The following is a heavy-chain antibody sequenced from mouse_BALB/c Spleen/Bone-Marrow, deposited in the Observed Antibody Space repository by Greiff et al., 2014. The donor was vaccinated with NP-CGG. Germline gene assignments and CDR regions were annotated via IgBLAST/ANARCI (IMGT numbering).Heavy chain of an antibody. CDR2: IHYSGST. CDR1: GYSTTSGYS. CDR3: ARREGNHAAWFAY. Sequence: EVQLQQSGPDLVKPSQSLSLTCTVTGYSTTSGYSWHWIRQFPENKLEWMGYIHYSGSTNYNPSLKSRISITRDTSKNQFFLQLNSVTTEDTATYYCARREGNHAAWFAYWGQGTLVTVSA. D-gene: IGHD2-1*01. J-gene: IGHJ3*01. V-gene: IGHV3-1*02.